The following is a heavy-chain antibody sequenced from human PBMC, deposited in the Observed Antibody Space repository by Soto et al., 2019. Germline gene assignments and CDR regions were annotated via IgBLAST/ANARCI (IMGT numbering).Heavy chain of an antibody. CDR2: IWYDGSNK. CDR3: ARMYYDFWSGYIGYYYYGMDV. V-gene: IGHV3-33*01. J-gene: IGHJ6*02. D-gene: IGHD3-3*01. CDR1: GFTFSSYG. Sequence: GGSLRLSCAASGFTFSSYGMHWVRQAPGKGLEWVAVIWYDGSNKHYADSVKGRFTISRDNSKNTLYLQMNSLRAEDTAVYYCARMYYDFWSGYIGYYYYGMDVWGQGTTVTVSS.